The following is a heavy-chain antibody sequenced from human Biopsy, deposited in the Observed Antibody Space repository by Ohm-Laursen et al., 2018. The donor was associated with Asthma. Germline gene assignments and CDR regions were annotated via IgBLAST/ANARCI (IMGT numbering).Heavy chain of an antibody. Sequence: SLRLSCAASGFTFSSYGMHWVRQVAGKGLDWVAVVTYDGISQYYAESVKGRFTISRDNSRNTLNLQMNSVRPDDTAVYFCARERAGVLGSYNGMDVWGPGTTVSASS. D-gene: IGHD2-8*01. V-gene: IGHV3-30*03. CDR1: GFTFSSYG. CDR3: ARERAGVLGSYNGMDV. CDR2: VTYDGISQ. J-gene: IGHJ6*02.